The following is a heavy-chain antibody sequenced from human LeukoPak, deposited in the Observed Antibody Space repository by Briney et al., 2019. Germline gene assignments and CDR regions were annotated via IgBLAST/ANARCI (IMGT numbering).Heavy chain of an antibody. CDR1: GGSISTNTYY. J-gene: IGHJ5*02. CDR2: IYYTGST. Sequence: SETLSLTCTVSGGSISTNTYYWGWVRQPPGKGLEWIGSIYYTGSTYYNPSLKSRVTISLDTSKNRFSLKLTSVTVADTAVYYCARQGGYYDSSGYYLNWFGPWGQGTLVTVSS. V-gene: IGHV4-39*07. D-gene: IGHD3-22*01. CDR3: ARQGGYYDSSGYYLNWFGP.